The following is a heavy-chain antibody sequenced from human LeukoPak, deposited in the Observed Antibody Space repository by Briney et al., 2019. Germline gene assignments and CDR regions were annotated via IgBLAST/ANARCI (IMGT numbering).Heavy chain of an antibody. CDR3: ARDSTTEYSSTWGAFDI. CDR1: GGSISSSSYY. CDR2: IYYSGST. D-gene: IGHD6-6*01. J-gene: IGHJ3*02. V-gene: IGHV4-39*07. Sequence: PSETLSLTCTVSGGSISSSSYYWGWIRQPPGKGLEWIGSIYYSGSTYYNPSLKSRVTISVDTSKNQFSLKLSSVTAADTAVYYCARDSTTEYSSTWGAFDIWGQGTMVTVSS.